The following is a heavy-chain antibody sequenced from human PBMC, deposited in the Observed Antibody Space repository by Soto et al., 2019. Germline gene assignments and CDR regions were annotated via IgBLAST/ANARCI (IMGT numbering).Heavy chain of an antibody. Sequence: PGGSLKISCKVSGYSFTSYWIGGVRQMPGKGLEWMGIIYPGDSDTRYSPSFQGQVAISADKSISTAYLQWSSLKASDTAMYYCARLRARPPYYYYGMDVWGQGTTVTVSS. CDR1: GYSFTSYW. V-gene: IGHV5-51*01. D-gene: IGHD6-6*01. J-gene: IGHJ6*02. CDR3: ARLRARPPYYYYGMDV. CDR2: IYPGDSDT.